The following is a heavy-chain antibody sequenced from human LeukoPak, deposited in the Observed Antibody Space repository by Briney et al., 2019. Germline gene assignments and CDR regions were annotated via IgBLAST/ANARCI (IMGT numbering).Heavy chain of an antibody. J-gene: IGHJ6*03. CDR1: GDSVSSNSAA. CDR3: ARDTAKDQQWLYYVDV. D-gene: IGHD6-19*01. V-gene: IGHV6-1*01. CDR2: TYYRSKWYN. Sequence: SQTLSLTCAISGDSVSSNSAAWNWIRQSPSRGLEWLGRTYYRSKWYNDYAVSVKSRITINPDTSKNQFSLQLNSVTPEDTAVYYCARDTAKDQQWLYYVDVWGKGTTVTVSS.